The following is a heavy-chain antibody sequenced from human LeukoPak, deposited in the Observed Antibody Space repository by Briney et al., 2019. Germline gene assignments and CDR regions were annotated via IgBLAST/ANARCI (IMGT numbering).Heavy chain of an antibody. Sequence: SVKVSCKASGGTFSSYAISWVRQAPGQGLEWMGGIIPIFGTANYAQKFQGRVTITADESTSTAYMEPSSLRSEDTAVYYCARDRTYCSSTSCYTYYYYGMDVWGKGTTVTVSS. V-gene: IGHV1-69*13. CDR1: GGTFSSYA. CDR2: IIPIFGTA. J-gene: IGHJ6*04. D-gene: IGHD2-2*02. CDR3: ARDRTYCSSTSCYTYYYYGMDV.